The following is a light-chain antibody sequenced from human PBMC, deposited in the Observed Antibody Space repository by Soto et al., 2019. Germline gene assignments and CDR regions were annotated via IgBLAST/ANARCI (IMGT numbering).Light chain of an antibody. V-gene: IGKV3-20*01. CDR3: HQYSNSAIT. Sequence: EIVLTQSPGTLSLSPGERATLSCRASQSLSSRYFAWYQQRPGQAPRLLIYGTSSRATGIPDRFSGSGSGTDFTLTISRLEPEDFALYYCHQYSNSAITFGQGTRLEIK. CDR2: GTS. CDR1: QSLSSRY. J-gene: IGKJ5*01.